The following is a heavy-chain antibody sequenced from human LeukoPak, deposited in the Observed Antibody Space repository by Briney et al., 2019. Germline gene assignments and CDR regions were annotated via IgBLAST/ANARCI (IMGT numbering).Heavy chain of an antibody. V-gene: IGHV4-59*08. CDR1: GGSISSYY. Sequence: SETLSLTCTVSGGSISSYYWSWIRQPPGKGLEWIGYIYYSGSTNYNPSLKSRVTISVDTSKNQFSLKLSSVTAADTAVYYCARSSLVGATLYYYYGMDVWGQGTTVTVSS. D-gene: IGHD1-26*01. CDR3: ARSSLVGATLYYYYGMDV. CDR2: IYYSGST. J-gene: IGHJ6*02.